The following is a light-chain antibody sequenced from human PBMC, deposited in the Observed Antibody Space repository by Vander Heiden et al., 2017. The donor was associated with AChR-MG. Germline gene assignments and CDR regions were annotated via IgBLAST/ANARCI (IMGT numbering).Light chain of an antibody. CDR2: DAS. J-gene: IGKJ4*01. CDR3: QQEDNLQHT. V-gene: IGKV1-33*01. CDR1: QDINNY. Sequence: DIQMTQSPSSLSASVGDRVTITCQAGQDINNYLNWYQQKPGKAPKLLIYDASNLETGVPSRFSGSGSGTDFTFTISSLQPEDIATYYCQQEDNLQHTFGGGTKVEIK.